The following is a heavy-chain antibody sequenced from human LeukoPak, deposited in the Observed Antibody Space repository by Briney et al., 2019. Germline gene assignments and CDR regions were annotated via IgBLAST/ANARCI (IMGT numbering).Heavy chain of an antibody. CDR2: INPSDVST. V-gene: IGHV1-46*01. J-gene: IGHJ5*02. CDR1: GYTFTSSH. Sequence: ASVKVSCKESGYTFTSSHMHWVRQAPGQGLEWMGIINPSDVSTSYSQKFQGRVTMSRDTSTSTVYMELSGLRSEDTAVYYCARADGNSHLDPWGQGTLVTVSS. CDR3: ARADGNSHLDP. D-gene: IGHD4-23*01.